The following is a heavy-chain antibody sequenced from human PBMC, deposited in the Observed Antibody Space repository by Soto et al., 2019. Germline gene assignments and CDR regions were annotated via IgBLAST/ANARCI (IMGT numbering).Heavy chain of an antibody. J-gene: IGHJ6*02. CDR2: ISAYNGNT. Sequence: QVQLVQSGAEVKKPGASVKVSCKASGYTFTSYGISWVRQAPGQGLEWMGWISAYNGNTNYAQKLQGRVTMTTDTSTSTAYMELRSLRSDDTAVYYCARDILWFGELLLRPDNMDVWGQGTTVTVSS. CDR1: GYTFTSYG. CDR3: ARDILWFGELLLRPDNMDV. D-gene: IGHD3-10*01. V-gene: IGHV1-18*01.